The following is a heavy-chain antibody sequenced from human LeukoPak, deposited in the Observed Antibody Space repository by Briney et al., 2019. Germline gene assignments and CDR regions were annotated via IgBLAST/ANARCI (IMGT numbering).Heavy chain of an antibody. CDR2: ISSSSSYI. CDR3: ARDISPGIVVVVAAPNDY. Sequence: GGSLRLSCAASGFTFSSYAMSWVRQAPGKGLEWVSSISSSSSYIYYADSVKGRFTISRDNAKNSLYLQMNSLRAEDTAVYYCARDISPGIVVVVAAPNDYWGQGTLVTVSS. J-gene: IGHJ4*02. V-gene: IGHV3-21*01. D-gene: IGHD2-15*01. CDR1: GFTFSSYA.